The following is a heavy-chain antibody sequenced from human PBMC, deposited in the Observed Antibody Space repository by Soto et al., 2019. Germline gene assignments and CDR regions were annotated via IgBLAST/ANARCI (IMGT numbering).Heavy chain of an antibody. D-gene: IGHD2-21*01. J-gene: IGHJ4*02. V-gene: IGHV3-30*18. Sequence: QVQLVESGGGVVQPGRSLRLSCAASGFTFSSYGMHWVRQAPGKGLEWVAVISYDGSNKYYADSLKGRFTISRDNSKNTLYLQMNSLRAEDTAVYYCAKSDGTWVNFDYWGQGTLVTVSS. CDR3: AKSDGTWVNFDY. CDR2: ISYDGSNK. CDR1: GFTFSSYG.